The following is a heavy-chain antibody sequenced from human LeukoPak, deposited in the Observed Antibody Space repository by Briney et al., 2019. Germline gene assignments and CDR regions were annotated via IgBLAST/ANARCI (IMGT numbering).Heavy chain of an antibody. CDR1: GFTVTSNF. V-gene: IGHV3-66*02. CDR3: AGRRANTCNFCFVY. Sequence: GGSLRLSCAVSGFTVTSNFMSWVRQAPGKGLEWVSVIYDRGDTYYTDSVKGRFTVSRDTSKNTLYLQLNNLGAEDTAVYYCAGRRANTCNFCFVYWGQGTLVTVSS. CDR2: IYDRGDT. D-gene: IGHD1-1*01. J-gene: IGHJ4*02.